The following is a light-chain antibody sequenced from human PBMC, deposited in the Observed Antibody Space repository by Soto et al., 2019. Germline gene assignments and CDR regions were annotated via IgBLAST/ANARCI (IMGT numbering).Light chain of an antibody. Sequence: QSALTQAASVSGSPGQSITISCTGTSSDVGSYNLVSWYQQHPGKAPKLMIYEVSKRPSGLSNRFSVSKSGNTASLTISGLQAEDEADYYCCSYAGSRTPLIFGTGTKLTVL. J-gene: IGLJ1*01. CDR3: CSYAGSRTPLI. V-gene: IGLV2-23*02. CDR2: EVS. CDR1: SSDVGSYNL.